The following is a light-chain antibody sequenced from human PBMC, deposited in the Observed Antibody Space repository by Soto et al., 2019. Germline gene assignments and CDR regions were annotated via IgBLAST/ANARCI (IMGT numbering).Light chain of an antibody. CDR1: SSDVGDYNY. J-gene: IGLJ1*01. CDR2: DVS. CDR3: SSYRTSNTRQIV. Sequence: QSALTQPASVSGSPGQSITNSCTGTSSDVGDYNYVSWYQHHPGKAPKLMIYDVSNRPSGVSNRFSGSKSGNTASLSISGLQPEDEADYYCSSYRTSNTRQIVCGTGTKVTVL. V-gene: IGLV2-14*03.